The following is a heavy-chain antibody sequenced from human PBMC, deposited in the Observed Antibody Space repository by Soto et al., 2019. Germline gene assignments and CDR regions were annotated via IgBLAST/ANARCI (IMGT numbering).Heavy chain of an antibody. V-gene: IGHV3-30*18. CDR2: ISYDGSNK. D-gene: IGHD1-1*01. CDR1: GFTFSSYG. J-gene: IGHJ4*02. CDR3: AKERSPERETIDY. Sequence: SGGSLRLSCAASGFTFSSYGMHWVRQAPGKGLEWVAVISYDGSNKYYADSVKGRFTISGDNSKNTLYLQMNSLRAEDTAVYYCAKERSPERETIDYWGQGTLVTVSS.